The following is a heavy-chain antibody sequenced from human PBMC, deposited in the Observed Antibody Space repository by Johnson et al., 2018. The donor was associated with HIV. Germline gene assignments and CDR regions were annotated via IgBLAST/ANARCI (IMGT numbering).Heavy chain of an antibody. J-gene: IGHJ3*02. D-gene: IGHD6-6*01. CDR2: ISYDGSNK. Sequence: QVQLVESGGGVVQPGRSLRLSCAASGFTFSSYAMHWVRQAPGKGLEWVAVISYDGSNKYYADSVKGRFTISRDNSKNTLYLQMNSLRAEDTAVYYCARAWYSSSAFDIWGQGTLVTVSS. CDR1: GFTFSSYA. V-gene: IGHV3-30-3*01. CDR3: ARAWYSSSAFDI.